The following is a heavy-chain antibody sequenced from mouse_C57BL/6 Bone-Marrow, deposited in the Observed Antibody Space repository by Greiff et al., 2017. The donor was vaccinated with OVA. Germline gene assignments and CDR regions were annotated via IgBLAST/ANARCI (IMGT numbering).Heavy chain of an antibody. CDR1: GFNIKDDY. D-gene: IGHD6-5*01. J-gene: IGHJ2*01. CDR3: TTSYALYFDY. Sequence: VQLQQSGAELVRPGASVKLSCTASGFNIKDDYMHWVKQRPEQGLEWIGWIDPENGDTEYASKFQGKATITVDTSSNTAYLQLSSLTSEDTAVYYCTTSYALYFDYWGQGTTLTVSS. CDR2: IDPENGDT. V-gene: IGHV14-4*01.